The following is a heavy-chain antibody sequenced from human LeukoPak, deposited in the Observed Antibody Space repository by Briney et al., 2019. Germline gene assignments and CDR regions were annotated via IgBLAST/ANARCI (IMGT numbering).Heavy chain of an antibody. CDR1: GFSFSDSY. D-gene: IGHD2-15*01. CDR3: ARQALGYCSGGSCYYYYGMDV. Sequence: PGGSLRLSCAASGFSFSDSYMSWIRQAPGQGLEWLSYIKSSDTSTFYADSVKGRFTVSRDNAKNSLYLQMNSLRAEDTAVYYCARQALGYCSGGSCYYYYGMDVWGQGTTVTVSS. J-gene: IGHJ6*02. V-gene: IGHV3-11*01. CDR2: IKSSDTST.